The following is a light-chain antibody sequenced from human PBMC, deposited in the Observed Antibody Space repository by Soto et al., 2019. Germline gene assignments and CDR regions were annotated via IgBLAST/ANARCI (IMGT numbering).Light chain of an antibody. V-gene: IGLV2-14*01. CDR3: SSYTSSSTPWV. J-gene: IGLJ3*02. CDR2: EVS. Sequence: QSAPTQPASVSGSPGQSITISCTGTSSDVGGYNYVSWYQQHPGKAPKLMIYEVSNRPSGVSNRFSGSKSGNTASLTISGLQAEDEADYYCSSYTSSSTPWVFGGGTKLTV. CDR1: SSDVGGYNY.